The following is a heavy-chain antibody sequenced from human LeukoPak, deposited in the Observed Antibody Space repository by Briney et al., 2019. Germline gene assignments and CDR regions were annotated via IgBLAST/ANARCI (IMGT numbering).Heavy chain of an antibody. CDR1: GFTFSNYG. CDR2: VSYDASNK. CDR3: AKGIGGVIWFYFDY. Sequence: PGRSLRLSCAASGFTFSNYGMHWVRQAPGKGLEWVAVVSYDASNKYYADSVKGRFTISRDNSKNTLYLQVNSLRAEDMAVYYCAKGIGGVIWFYFDYWGQGTLVIVSS. D-gene: IGHD3-16*02. J-gene: IGHJ4*02. V-gene: IGHV3-30*18.